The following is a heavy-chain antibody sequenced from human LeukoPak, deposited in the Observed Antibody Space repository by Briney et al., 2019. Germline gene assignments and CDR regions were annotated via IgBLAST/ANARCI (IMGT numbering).Heavy chain of an antibody. V-gene: IGHV4-61*02. CDR2: IYSSGST. Sequence: SETLSLTCSVSGGSISSGSYDWSWIRQPAGKGLEWIGRIYSSGSTNYNPSLKSRVTISEDTSKNQFSLKLSSVTAADTAVYYCARVVVVPAAMGAYYYYYYMDVWGKGTTVTISS. J-gene: IGHJ6*03. CDR1: GGSISSGSYD. CDR3: ARVVVVPAAMGAYYYYYYMDV. D-gene: IGHD2-2*01.